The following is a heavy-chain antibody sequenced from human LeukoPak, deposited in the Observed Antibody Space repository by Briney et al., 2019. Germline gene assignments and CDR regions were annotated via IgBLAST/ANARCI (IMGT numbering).Heavy chain of an antibody. CDR1: GFTFNSYP. J-gene: IGHJ6*03. CDR2: IFYDGSNK. Sequence: PGGSLRLSCAASGFTFNSYPMNWVRQAPGKGLEWAAVIFYDGSNKYYADSVKGRFTISRDNSKNTLYLQMNSLRPEDTAVYYCARDRYCSSTSCYYYYYMDVWGKGATVTVSS. V-gene: IGHV3-30-3*01. CDR3: ARDRYCSSTSCYYYYYMDV. D-gene: IGHD2-2*01.